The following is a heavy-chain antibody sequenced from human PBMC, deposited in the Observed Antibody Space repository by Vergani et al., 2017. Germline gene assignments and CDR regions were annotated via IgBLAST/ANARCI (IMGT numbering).Heavy chain of an antibody. CDR1: GFTFSSYG. D-gene: IGHD4-11*01. Sequence: QVQLVESGGGVVQPGRSLRLSCAASGFTFSSYGMHWVRQAPGKGLGWVAVIWYDGSNKYYADSVKGRFTISRDNSKNTLYLQMNSLRAEDTAVYYCERGYHDYSNYYFDYWSEATLVSVCS. CDR3: ERGYHDYSNYYFDY. CDR2: IWYDGSNK. V-gene: IGHV3-33*01. J-gene: IGHJ4*02.